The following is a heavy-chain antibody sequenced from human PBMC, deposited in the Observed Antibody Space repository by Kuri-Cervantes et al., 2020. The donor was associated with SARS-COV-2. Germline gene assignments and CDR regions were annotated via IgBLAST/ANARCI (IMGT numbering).Heavy chain of an antibody. J-gene: IGHJ4*02. Sequence: GESLKISCAASGFTFNSYAMSWVRRAPGKGLEWVSGISGRGGSTYYADSVKGRFTISRDNSKNTLFLQMSSLRAEDTAVYYCAKDPRSSGWYDYWGQGTLVTVSS. D-gene: IGHD6-19*01. CDR2: ISGRGGST. V-gene: IGHV3-23*01. CDR1: GFTFNSYA. CDR3: AKDPRSSGWYDY.